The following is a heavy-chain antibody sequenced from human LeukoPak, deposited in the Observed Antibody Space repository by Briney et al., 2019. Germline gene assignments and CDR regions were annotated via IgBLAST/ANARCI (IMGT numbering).Heavy chain of an antibody. CDR2: IYYSGGT. J-gene: IGHJ5*02. V-gene: IGHV4-39*01. Sequence: PSETLSLTCTVSGGSISSSSYYWGWIRQPPGKGLEWIGSIYYSGGTYYNPSLKSRVTISVDTSKNQFSLKLSSVTAADTAVYYCARPRMVAKTRWFDPWGQGTLVTVSS. CDR1: GGSISSSSYY. CDR3: ARPRMVAKTRWFDP. D-gene: IGHD5-12*01.